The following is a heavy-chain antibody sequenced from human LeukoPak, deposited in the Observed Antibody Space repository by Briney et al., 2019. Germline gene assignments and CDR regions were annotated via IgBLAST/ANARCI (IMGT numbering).Heavy chain of an antibody. CDR2: ISTSTTTI. D-gene: IGHD2-2*01. J-gene: IGHJ4*02. CDR1: GFTFSSYS. CDR3: ARVMGRYCSSTSCYVDY. V-gene: IGHV3-48*01. Sequence: PGGSLRLSCEASGFTFSSYSMNWVRQAPGKGLEWISYISTSTTTIYYANSVKGRFTISRDNSKNTLYLQMNSLRAEDTAVYYCARVMGRYCSSTSCYVDYWGQGTLVTVSS.